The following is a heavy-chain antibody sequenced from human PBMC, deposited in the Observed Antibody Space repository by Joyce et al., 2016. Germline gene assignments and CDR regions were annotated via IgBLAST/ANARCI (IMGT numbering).Heavy chain of an antibody. J-gene: IGHJ4*02. CDR1: GYSVSSNYF. CDR2: INHSEDT. CDR3: ARNRGYSTLDY. Sequence: QVQLQESGPGLVKPSETLSLPCAVSGYSVSSNYFWGWIRQPPGKGLEGIGSINHSEDTYCNPSLTGRVTISVDTSKNQFSLELRSVTAADTAVYYCARNRGYSTLDYWGQGTLVTVSS. D-gene: IGHD5-18*01. V-gene: IGHV4-38-2*01.